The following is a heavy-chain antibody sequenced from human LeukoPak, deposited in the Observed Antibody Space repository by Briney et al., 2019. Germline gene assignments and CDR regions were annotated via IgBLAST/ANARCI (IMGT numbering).Heavy chain of an antibody. Sequence: SETLSLTCTVSGGSISSGSYYWSWIRQPAGKGLEWIGRIYTSGSTNYNPSLKSRVTISVDTSKNQFSLKLSSVAAADTAVYYCARVADFWSGYSFDYWGQGTLVTVSS. CDR2: IYTSGST. CDR1: GGSISSGSYY. D-gene: IGHD3-3*01. CDR3: ARVADFWSGYSFDY. J-gene: IGHJ4*02. V-gene: IGHV4-61*02.